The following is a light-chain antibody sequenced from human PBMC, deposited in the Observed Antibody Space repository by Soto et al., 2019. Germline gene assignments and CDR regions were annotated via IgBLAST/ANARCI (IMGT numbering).Light chain of an antibody. CDR3: QQYKDWPTLT. J-gene: IGKJ4*01. Sequence: DIVMTQSPVTLSASPGERVTLSCRASQSVNINLAWYQQRHGQAPRGLLYGASNRASGIADKFSGSGSGTDFTLTISSLKPDAFALYFCQQYKDWPTLTFGGGTRVEIK. V-gene: IGKV3D-15*01. CDR2: GAS. CDR1: QSVNIN.